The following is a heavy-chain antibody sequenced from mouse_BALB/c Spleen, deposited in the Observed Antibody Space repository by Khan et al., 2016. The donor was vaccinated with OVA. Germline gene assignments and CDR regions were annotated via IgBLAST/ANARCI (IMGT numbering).Heavy chain of an antibody. CDR1: GFSLTNYG. Sequence: QVQLKESGPGLVAPSQSLSITCTISGFSLTNYGVHWVRQPPGKGLEWLVVIWSDGSTTYNSALKSRLTISKDNSKSQVFLKMNSLQTDDTAVYFCARQPYYHYNIRDYGGQGTSVTVSS. J-gene: IGHJ4*01. V-gene: IGHV2-6-1*01. CDR2: IWSDGST. CDR3: ARQPYYHYNIRDY. D-gene: IGHD2-10*01.